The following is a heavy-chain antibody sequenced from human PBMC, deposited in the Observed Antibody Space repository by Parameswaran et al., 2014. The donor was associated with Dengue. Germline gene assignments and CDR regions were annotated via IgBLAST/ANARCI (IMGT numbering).Heavy chain of an antibody. Sequence: WVRQAPGQGPEWMGWINPYNGNTKYAEQFQGRVTLTTVTSTSTAYMELRSLRSDDTAMYYCARRDAGVEGYLSWGPKEYYKQVAMDVWGQGTTVTVSS. CDR2: INPYNGNT. V-gene: IGHV1-18*01. CDR3: ARRDAGVEGYLSWGPKEYYKQVAMDV. D-gene: IGHD2/OR15-2a*01. J-gene: IGHJ6*02.